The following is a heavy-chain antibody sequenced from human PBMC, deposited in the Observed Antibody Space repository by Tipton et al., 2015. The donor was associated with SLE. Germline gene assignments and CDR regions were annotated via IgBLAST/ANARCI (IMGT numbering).Heavy chain of an antibody. CDR3: ARHTNERFGELFADYFYIDI. CDR2: IYYSGIT. CDR1: GGSISSATSY. V-gene: IGHV4-39*01. D-gene: IGHD3-10*01. J-gene: IGHJ6*03. Sequence: TLSLTCTVSGGSISSATSYWGWIRQPPGKGLEWIGNIYYSGITHYSPSLKTRITISVDTSKNQFSLKLTSVTAADTALYYCARHTNERFGELFADYFYIDIWGKGTMVTVSS.